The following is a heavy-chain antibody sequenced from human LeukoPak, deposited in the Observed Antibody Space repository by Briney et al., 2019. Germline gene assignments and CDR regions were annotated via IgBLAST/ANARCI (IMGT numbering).Heavy chain of an antibody. CDR3: ARDEGDTYYYDSSGYPDY. Sequence: ASVKVSCKASGYTFTSYGISWVRQAPGQGLEWMGWINPNSGGTNYAQKFQGRVTMTRDTSISTAYMELSRLRSDDTAVYYCARDEGDTYYYDSSGYPDYWGQGTLVTVSS. CDR2: INPNSGGT. V-gene: IGHV1-2*02. D-gene: IGHD3-22*01. J-gene: IGHJ4*02. CDR1: GYTFTSYG.